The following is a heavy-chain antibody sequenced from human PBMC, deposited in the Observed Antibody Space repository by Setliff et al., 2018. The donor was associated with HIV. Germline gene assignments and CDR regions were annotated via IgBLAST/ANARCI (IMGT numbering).Heavy chain of an antibody. CDR3: ARSDPVDNWNPTLKWFDP. CDR1: GYSISSGYY. Sequence: SETLSLTCAVSGYSISSGYYWDWIRQPPGKGLEWIGSIYHTGGTYSNPSLKSRVTISVDSSKNQFSLKLSSVTAADTAVYYCARSDPVDNWNPTLKWFDPWGQGTLVTVSS. D-gene: IGHD1-20*01. J-gene: IGHJ5*02. CDR2: IYHTGGT. V-gene: IGHV4-38-2*01.